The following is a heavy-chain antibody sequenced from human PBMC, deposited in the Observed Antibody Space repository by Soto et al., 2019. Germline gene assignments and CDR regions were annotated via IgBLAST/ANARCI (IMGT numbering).Heavy chain of an antibody. Sequence: QVQLVESEGGVVQPGRSLRLSCTASGFTFSNYGMHWVRQAPGKGLEWVTVISYDGNVAYYADSVKSRFTSSRDTSKNTLFLQMNSLRTEDTAVYYCAKEGPISNWYFDYWGQGTLATVSS. CDR2: ISYDGNVA. V-gene: IGHV3-30*18. CDR1: GFTFSNYG. D-gene: IGHD1-1*01. J-gene: IGHJ4*02. CDR3: AKEGPISNWYFDY.